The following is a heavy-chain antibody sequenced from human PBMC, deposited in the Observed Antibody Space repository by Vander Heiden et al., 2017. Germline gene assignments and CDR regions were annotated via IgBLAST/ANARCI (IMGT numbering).Heavy chain of an antibody. D-gene: IGHD3-22*01. CDR1: GGTFTSYV. CDR3: AREVATTRTPQSYESGGYGHDI. CDR2: IIRISGTT. J-gene: IGHJ3*02. Sequence: QVQLVQPGAVVKKPGSSVKVSCETSGGTFTSYVISWVRQAPGQGLEWMGGIIRISGTTNYAHKFQGRVTMTADKSTGTAYMELKRLRSEDTATYYCAREVATTRTPQSYESGGYGHDIWGQGTMVTVSS. V-gene: IGHV1-69*06.